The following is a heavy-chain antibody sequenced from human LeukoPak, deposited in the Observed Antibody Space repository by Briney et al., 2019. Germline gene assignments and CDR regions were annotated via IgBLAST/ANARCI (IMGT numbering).Heavy chain of an antibody. Sequence: SETLSLTCSVSGGSISSHYWSWIRQPPGKGLEWIGYIYYSGNTNYNPSLKSRVTISVDTSKNQFSLKLSSVTAADTAVYYCARGSITGTLAYSYMDVWGKGTTVTVSS. D-gene: IGHD1-7*01. CDR2: IYYSGNT. CDR1: GGSISSHY. CDR3: ARGSITGTLAYSYMDV. V-gene: IGHV4-59*11. J-gene: IGHJ6*03.